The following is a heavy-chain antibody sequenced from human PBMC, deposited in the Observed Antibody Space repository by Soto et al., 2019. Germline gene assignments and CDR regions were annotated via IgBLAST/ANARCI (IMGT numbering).Heavy chain of an antibody. CDR2: IIPIFGTA. Sequence: SVKVSCKASGGTFSSYAISWVRQAPGQGLEWMGGIIPIFGTANYAQKFQGRVTITADKSTSTAYMELSSLRSEDTAVYYCARDPGFLESRTWFDPWGQGTLVTVSS. CDR3: ARDPGFLESRTWFDP. D-gene: IGHD3-3*01. J-gene: IGHJ5*02. CDR1: GGTFSSYA. V-gene: IGHV1-69*06.